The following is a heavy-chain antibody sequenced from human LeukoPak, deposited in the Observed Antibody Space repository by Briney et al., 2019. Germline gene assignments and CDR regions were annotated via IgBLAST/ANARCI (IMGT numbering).Heavy chain of an antibody. CDR3: AKGAAGYCSGGSCYFDY. CDR2: ISSRGTTT. D-gene: IGHD2-15*01. J-gene: IGHJ4*02. V-gene: IGHV3-11*01. Sequence: PGGSLRLSCLASGFTFRDYYMTWIRQVPGKGLEWISFISSRGTTTDYADSVKGRFTISRDNANSTLFLQMNSLRAEDTAVYYCAKGAAGYCSGGSCYFDYWGQGTLVTVSS. CDR1: GFTFRDYY.